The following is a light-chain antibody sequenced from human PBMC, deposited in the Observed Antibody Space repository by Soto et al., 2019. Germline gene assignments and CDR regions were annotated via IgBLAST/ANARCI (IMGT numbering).Light chain of an antibody. CDR1: QAISRY. J-gene: IGKJ1*01. Sequence: QLTQSPSSLSESIGDRVIITCRATQAISRYLAWYQQKPGAATKLLIYAATTLQSGVPSRFSGAASGTAFTLIISNIQSDDFATYYCHQLNSYEFGQGTKVDIK. CDR2: AAT. CDR3: HQLNSYE. V-gene: IGKV1-9*01.